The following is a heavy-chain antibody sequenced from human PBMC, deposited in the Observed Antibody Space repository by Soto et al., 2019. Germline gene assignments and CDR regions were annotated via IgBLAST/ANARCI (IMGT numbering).Heavy chain of an antibody. CDR1: GGSISSSSYY. D-gene: IGHD2-2*01. CDR2: IYYSGST. Sequence: SETLSLTCTVSGGSISSSSYYWGWIRQPPGKGLEWIGSIYYSGSTYYNPSLKSRVTISVDTSKNQFSLKLSSVTAADTAVYYCARLRRYCSSTSCQTVWFDPWGQGPLVTVSS. V-gene: IGHV4-39*01. J-gene: IGHJ5*02. CDR3: ARLRRYCSSTSCQTVWFDP.